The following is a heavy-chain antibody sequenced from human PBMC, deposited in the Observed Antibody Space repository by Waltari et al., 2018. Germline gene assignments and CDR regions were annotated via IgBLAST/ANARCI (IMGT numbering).Heavy chain of an antibody. D-gene: IGHD3-10*01. J-gene: IGHJ5*02. CDR2: IIPIFGTA. Sequence: QVQLVQSGAEVKKPGSSVKVSCKASGGTFSSYAISWVRQAPGQGLEWMGGIIPIFGTANYAQKFQGRVTITTDESTSTAYMERSGLRSEDTAVYYCARNRTGLMVRGVMGGLDPWGQGTLVTVSS. V-gene: IGHV1-69*05. CDR3: ARNRTGLMVRGVMGGLDP. CDR1: GGTFSSYA.